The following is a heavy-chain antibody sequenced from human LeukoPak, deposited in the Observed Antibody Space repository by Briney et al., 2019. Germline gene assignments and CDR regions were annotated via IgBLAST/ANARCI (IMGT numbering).Heavy chain of an antibody. D-gene: IGHD4-11*01. CDR1: GFTFITYA. CDR2: ISGSGGST. Sequence: QSGGSLRLSCSASGFTFITYAMTWVRQAPGKGLEWVSSISGSGGSTYYADSVRGRFTISRDNSKSTLYLQMSSLRSEDTAVYYCARSTYSNYEIVYWGQGTLVTVSS. J-gene: IGHJ4*02. CDR3: ARSTYSNYEIVY. V-gene: IGHV3-23*01.